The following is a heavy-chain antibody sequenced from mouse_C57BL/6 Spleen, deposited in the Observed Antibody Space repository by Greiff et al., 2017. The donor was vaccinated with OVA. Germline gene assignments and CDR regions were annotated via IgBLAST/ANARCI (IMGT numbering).Heavy chain of an antibody. CDR2: IDPSDSYT. J-gene: IGHJ2*01. V-gene: IGHV1-69*01. D-gene: IGHD1-1*01. CDR1: GYTFTSYW. Sequence: QVQLKQPGAELVMPGASVKLSCKASGYTFTSYWMHWVKQRPGQGLEWIGEIDPSDSYTNYNQKFKGKSTLTVDKSSSTAYMQLSSLTSEDSAVYYCARFDYGRDYFDYWGQGTTLTVSS. CDR3: ARFDYGRDYFDY.